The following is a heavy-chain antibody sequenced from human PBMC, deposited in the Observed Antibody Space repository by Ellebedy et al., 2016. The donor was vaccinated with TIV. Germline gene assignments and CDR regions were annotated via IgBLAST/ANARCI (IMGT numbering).Heavy chain of an antibody. Sequence: GGSLRLSCAASGFTFNTYAMSWVRQAPGKGLEWVSTISGSGGSTSYADSVKGRFTISRDNSKNTLYLQMNSLRAEDTAVYYCAKGGFWSGYYYYGMDVWGQGTTVTVSS. CDR1: GFTFNTYA. D-gene: IGHD3-3*01. V-gene: IGHV3-23*01. CDR3: AKGGFWSGYYYYGMDV. J-gene: IGHJ6*02. CDR2: ISGSGGST.